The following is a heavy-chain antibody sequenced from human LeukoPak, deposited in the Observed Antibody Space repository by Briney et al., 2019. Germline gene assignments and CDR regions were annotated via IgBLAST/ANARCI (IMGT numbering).Heavy chain of an antibody. CDR2: ISYDGSNK. CDR1: GFTFSSYA. CDR3: ARQYCSGGSCYWFVFDY. Sequence: GGSLRLSCAASGFTFSSYAMHWVRQAPSKGLEWVAVISYDGSNKYYADSVKGRFTISRDNSKNTLYLQMNSLRAEDTAVYYCARQYCSGGSCYWFVFDYWGQGTLVTVSS. D-gene: IGHD2-15*01. J-gene: IGHJ4*02. V-gene: IGHV3-30*04.